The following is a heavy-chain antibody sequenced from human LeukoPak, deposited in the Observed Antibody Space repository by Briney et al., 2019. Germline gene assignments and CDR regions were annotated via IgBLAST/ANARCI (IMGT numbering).Heavy chain of an antibody. CDR2: IYPGDSDT. D-gene: IGHD1-26*01. CDR3: ARLAGPGPWELQPGDY. V-gene: IGHV5-51*01. CDR1: GYSFTTYW. J-gene: IGHJ4*02. Sequence: GESLKISCKGSGYSFTTYWIGWVRQMPGKGLEWMGIIYPGDSDTRYSPSFQGQVTISADKSISTAYLQWSSLKASDTAVYYCARLAGPGPWELQPGDYWGQGTLVTVSS.